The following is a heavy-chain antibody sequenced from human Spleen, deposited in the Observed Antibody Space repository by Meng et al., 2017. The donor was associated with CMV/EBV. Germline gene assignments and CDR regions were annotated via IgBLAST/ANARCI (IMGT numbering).Heavy chain of an antibody. D-gene: IGHD3-22*01. Sequence: GESLKISCAASGFTFSDYSLNWVRQAPGKGLEWISYISFSGTTIYYADSVKGRFTISRDNAKNPLHLQMNSLRGEDTAMYYCARNWGYNDGGAYYWGMFDYWGQGALVTVSS. J-gene: IGHJ4*02. CDR3: ARNWGYNDGGAYYWGMFDY. CDR1: GFTFSDYS. V-gene: IGHV3-48*04. CDR2: ISFSGTTI.